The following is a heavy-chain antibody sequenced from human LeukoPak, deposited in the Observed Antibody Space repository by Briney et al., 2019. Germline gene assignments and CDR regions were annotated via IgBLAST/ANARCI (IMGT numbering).Heavy chain of an antibody. J-gene: IGHJ4*02. V-gene: IGHV3-11*01. CDR3: ARAVPVLRYFDWLTHPTYFDY. CDR2: ISGSGSTI. Sequence: GGSLRLSCAASGFTFSDYYMSWIRQAPGKGLEWVSYISGSGSTIYYADSVKGRFTISRDNAKNSLYLQMNSLRAEDTAVYYCARAVPVLRYFDWLTHPTYFDYWGQGTLVTVSS. CDR1: GFTFSDYY. D-gene: IGHD3-9*01.